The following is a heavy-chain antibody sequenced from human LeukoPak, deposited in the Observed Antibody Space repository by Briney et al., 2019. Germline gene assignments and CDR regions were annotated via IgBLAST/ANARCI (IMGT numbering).Heavy chain of an antibody. CDR2: VNHSGST. Sequence: PSETLSLTCAVYGGSFSGYYWSWIRQPPGKGLEWIGEVNHSGSTNYNPSLKSRVTISVDTSKNQFSLKLSSVTAADTAVYYCARADGSGSYYGDYWGQGTLVTVSS. J-gene: IGHJ4*02. D-gene: IGHD3-10*01. CDR3: ARADGSGSYYGDY. V-gene: IGHV4-34*01. CDR1: GGSFSGYY.